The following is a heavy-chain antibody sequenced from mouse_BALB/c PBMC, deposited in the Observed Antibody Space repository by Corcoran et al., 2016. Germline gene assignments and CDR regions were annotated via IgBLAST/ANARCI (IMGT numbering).Heavy chain of an antibody. CDR2: INPNNGGT. D-gene: IGHD1-1*02. V-gene: IGHV1-18*01. J-gene: IGHJ3*01. CDR3: ARRDYQLSFAY. CDR1: GYTFTDYN. Sequence: EVLLQQSGPELVKPGASVKIPCKASGYTFTDYNMDWVKQSHGKSLEWIGDINPNNGGTIYNQKFKGKATLTVDKSSSTAYMELRSVTSEDTAVYYCARRDYQLSFAYWGQGTLVTVSA.